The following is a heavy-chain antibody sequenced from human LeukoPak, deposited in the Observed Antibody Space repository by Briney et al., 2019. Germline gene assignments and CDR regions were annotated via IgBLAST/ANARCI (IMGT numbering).Heavy chain of an antibody. CDR2: VHLDGRA. CDR3: AREGGFFRPLDY. J-gene: IGHJ4*02. CDR1: GGSVTSTNW. V-gene: IGHV4-4*02. D-gene: IGHD3-3*01. Sequence: SETLSLTCGVSGGSVTSTNWWTWVRQPPGKGLEWIGEVHLDGRANYNPSLKSRLTTSVDLSENHISLKLTSVTAADTAVYYCAREGGFFRPLDYSGQGTLVTVSS.